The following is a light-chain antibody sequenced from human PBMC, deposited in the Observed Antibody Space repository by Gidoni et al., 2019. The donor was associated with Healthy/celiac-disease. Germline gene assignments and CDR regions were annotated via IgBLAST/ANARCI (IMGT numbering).Light chain of an antibody. J-gene: IGKJ4*01. CDR2: DAS. Sequence: EIGLTQSPATLSLSPGERATLSCRASQSVSSYLAWYQQKPGQAPRLLLYDASNRATGIPARFSGSGSGTDFTLTISSLEPEDFAVYYCQQRSNWPPLTFGGGTKVEIK. CDR1: QSVSSY. V-gene: IGKV3-11*01. CDR3: QQRSNWPPLT.